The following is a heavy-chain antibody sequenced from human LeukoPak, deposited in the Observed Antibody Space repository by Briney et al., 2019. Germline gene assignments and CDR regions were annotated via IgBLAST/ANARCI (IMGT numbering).Heavy chain of an antibody. Sequence: GGSLRLSCAASGFTVSSNYMSWVRQAPGKGLEWVSSISSSSYIYYADSVKGRFTISRDNAKNSLYLQMNSLRAEDTAVYYCASEWLVFYWGQGTLVTVSS. J-gene: IGHJ4*02. V-gene: IGHV3-69-1*01. CDR1: GFTVSSNY. CDR3: ASEWLVFY. D-gene: IGHD6-19*01. CDR2: ISSSSYI.